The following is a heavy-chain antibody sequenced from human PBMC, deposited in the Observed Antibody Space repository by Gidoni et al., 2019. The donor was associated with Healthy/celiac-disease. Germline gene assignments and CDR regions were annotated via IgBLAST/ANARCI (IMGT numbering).Heavy chain of an antibody. CDR3: AKDWAPYCSGGSCPPYYFDF. CDR1: GFTFSSYA. Sequence: EVQLLESGGDLVQPGGSLRLSCAATGFTFSSYAMTWVRQAPGKGLEWVSAISGSGGSTYYADSVKGRFTISRDKSKNTLYLQMNSLRAEDTAIYYCAKDWAPYCSGGSCPPYYFDFWGQGTLVTVSS. D-gene: IGHD2-15*01. J-gene: IGHJ4*02. V-gene: IGHV3-23*01. CDR2: ISGSGGST.